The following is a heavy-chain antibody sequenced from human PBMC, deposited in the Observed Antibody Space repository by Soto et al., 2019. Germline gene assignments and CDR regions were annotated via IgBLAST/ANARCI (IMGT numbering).Heavy chain of an antibody. Sequence: QVQLVQSGAEVKKPGSSVKDSCKASGGTFSSYAISWVRQAPGQGLEWMGGIIPIFGTANYAQKFQGRVTITADESTSTAYMELSSLRSEVTAVYYCAREGVATITGVHGYYYGMDVWGQGTTVTVSS. J-gene: IGHJ6*02. D-gene: IGHD5-12*01. CDR1: GGTFSSYA. CDR3: AREGVATITGVHGYYYGMDV. V-gene: IGHV1-69*01. CDR2: IIPIFGTA.